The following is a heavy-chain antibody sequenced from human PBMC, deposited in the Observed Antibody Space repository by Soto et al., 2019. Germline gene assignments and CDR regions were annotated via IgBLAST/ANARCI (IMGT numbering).Heavy chain of an antibody. CDR2: ISAYNGNT. J-gene: IGHJ6*02. Sequence: ASVKVSCKASGYTFTSYGISWVRQAPGQGLEWMGWISAYNGNTNYAQKLQGRVTMTTDTSTSTAYMELRSLRSDDTAVYYCARMSSGYTYYYYYGMDVWGQGTTVTVSS. CDR3: ARMSSGYTYYYYYGMDV. D-gene: IGHD3-22*01. V-gene: IGHV1-18*01. CDR1: GYTFTSYG.